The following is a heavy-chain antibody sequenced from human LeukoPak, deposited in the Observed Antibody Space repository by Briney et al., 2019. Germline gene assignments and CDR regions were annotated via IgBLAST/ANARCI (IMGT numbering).Heavy chain of an antibody. D-gene: IGHD2/OR15-2a*01. Sequence: AGGSLRLSCAASGFTLSTYWMSWVRQAPGKGLEWVANIKQDQSEKYYDDSAKGRFTVSRDNAQNSLYLQMNSLRGDDTAVYYCARYNSASSLDYWGQGTLVTVSS. V-gene: IGHV3-7*01. J-gene: IGHJ4*02. CDR2: IKQDQSEK. CDR3: ARYNSASSLDY. CDR1: GFTLSTYW.